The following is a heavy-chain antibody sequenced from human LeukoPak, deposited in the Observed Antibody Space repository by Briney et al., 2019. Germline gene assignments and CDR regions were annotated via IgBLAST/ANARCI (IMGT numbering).Heavy chain of an antibody. CDR3: ARGYDYYDSSGYYLDY. CDR2: IYYSGST. Sequence: SETLSLTCTVSGCSISSGGYYWSWIRQHPGKGLEGIGYIYYSGSTYYNPSLKSRVTISVDTSKNQSSLKLRSVTAADTPVYYCARGYDYYDSSGYYLDYWGQGTLVTVSS. CDR1: GCSISSGGYY. J-gene: IGHJ4*02. V-gene: IGHV4-31*03. D-gene: IGHD3-22*01.